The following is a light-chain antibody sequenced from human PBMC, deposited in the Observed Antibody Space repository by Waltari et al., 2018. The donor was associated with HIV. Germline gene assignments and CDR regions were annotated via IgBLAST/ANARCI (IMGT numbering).Light chain of an antibody. CDR2: EVS. J-gene: IGLJ2*01. CDR3: SSYTSSSTLV. V-gene: IGLV2-14*01. CDR1: SSDVGGYNY. Sequence: QSALTQPASVSGSPGQSITISCTGTSSDVGGYNYVSWYQPHPGKAPKLRIYEVSNRPSGVSKRFSGSKSGNTASLTISGLQAEDEADYYCSSYTSSSTLVFGGGTKLTVL.